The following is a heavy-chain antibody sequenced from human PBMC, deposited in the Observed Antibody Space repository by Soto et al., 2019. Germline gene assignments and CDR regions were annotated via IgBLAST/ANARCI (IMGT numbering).Heavy chain of an antibody. CDR2: ISYSGST. V-gene: IGHV4-39*02. J-gene: IGHJ4*02. CDR1: SGSISTSGYY. CDR3: ARRGSRLSVAVAAFDY. D-gene: IGHD6-19*01. Sequence: SETLSLTCIVSSGSISTSGYYWGWIRQPPGTGLEWIGGISYSGSTYYNPSLKSRLTISVDASKNHFSLKLTSVTAADTAVYFCARRGSRLSVAVAAFDYWSQGTLVTVSS.